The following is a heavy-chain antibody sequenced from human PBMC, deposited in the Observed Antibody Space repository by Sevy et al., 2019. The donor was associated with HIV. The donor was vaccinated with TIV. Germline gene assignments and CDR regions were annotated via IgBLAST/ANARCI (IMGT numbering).Heavy chain of an antibody. V-gene: IGHV4-59*01. CDR1: GASISSYY. Sequence: SETLSLTCTVSGASISSYYWSWIRQPPGKGLEWVRYIYYNGRTNYNPSLKSRVIISVDTSKNQFSLKLISVTAADTAVYYCVRSLADYYYGMDVWGQGTTVTVSS. CDR2: IYYNGRT. J-gene: IGHJ6*02. CDR3: VRSLADYYYGMDV.